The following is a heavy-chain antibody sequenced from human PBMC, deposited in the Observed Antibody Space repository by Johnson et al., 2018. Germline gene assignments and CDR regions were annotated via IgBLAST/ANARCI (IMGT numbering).Heavy chain of an antibody. CDR3: AKEGGSYGAFDI. J-gene: IGHJ3*02. CDR2: ISWKSGSI. Sequence: VQLVESGGGLVQPGRSLRLSCAASGFTFDDYAMHWVRQAPGKGLEWVSGISWKSGSIGYADSVKGRFTISRDNAKNSLYLQMNSLKAEDTALYYCAKEGGSYGAFDIWGQGTMVTVSS. CDR1: GFTFDDYA. V-gene: IGHV3-9*01. D-gene: IGHD1-26*01.